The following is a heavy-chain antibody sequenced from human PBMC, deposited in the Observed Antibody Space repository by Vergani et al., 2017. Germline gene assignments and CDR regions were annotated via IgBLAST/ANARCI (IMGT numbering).Heavy chain of an antibody. CDR1: GFTFSSYA. V-gene: IGHV3-23*03. D-gene: IGHD5-12*01. J-gene: IGHJ4*02. CDR3: ASLYGGYVRN. Sequence: EVQLLESGGGLVQPGGSLRLSCAASGFTFSSYAMSWVRQAPGKGLEWVSVIYSGGSTYYADSVKGRFTISRHNSKNTLYLQMNSLRAEDTAVYYCASLYGGYVRNWGQGTLVTVSS. CDR2: IYSGGST.